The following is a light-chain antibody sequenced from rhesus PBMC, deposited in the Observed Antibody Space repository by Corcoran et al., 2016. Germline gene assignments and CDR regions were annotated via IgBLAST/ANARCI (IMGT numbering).Light chain of an antibody. CDR1: QDISTW. Sequence: DIQLTQSPSSLSASVGDKVTITCRASQDISTWLAWYQQKPGKSPKLLIYTASTLQTGVPSRFSGSGSGTDVTLTISSLQPEDFATYYCQQCYNTPLAFGPGTNLDVK. CDR2: TAS. J-gene: IGKJ3*01. CDR3: QQCYNTPLA. V-gene: IGKV1-18*01.